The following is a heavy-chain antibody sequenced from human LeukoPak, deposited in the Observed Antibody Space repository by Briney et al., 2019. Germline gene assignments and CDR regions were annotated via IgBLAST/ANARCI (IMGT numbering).Heavy chain of an antibody. CDR2: ISSSSSYI. J-gene: IGHJ3*02. V-gene: IGHV3-21*01. D-gene: IGHD3-16*01. Sequence: GGPLRLSCAASGFTFSSYSMNWVRQAPGKGLEWVSSISSSSSYIYYADSVKGRFTISRDNGKNSLYLQLNSLKAEDTALYYCARYYDPTVGDALDIWGQGTMVTVSP. CDR3: ARYYDPTVGDALDI. CDR1: GFTFSSYS.